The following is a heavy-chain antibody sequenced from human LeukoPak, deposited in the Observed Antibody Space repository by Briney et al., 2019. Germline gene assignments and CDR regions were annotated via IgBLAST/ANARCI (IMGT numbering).Heavy chain of an antibody. Sequence: PSGTLSLTCAVSGGSISSSAWWSWVRQAPGKGLEWVTGITWNGASTGFADSVKGRFTISRDNAKNSLYLGMSSLRAEDTALYYCAREYGDYSSYFDLWGRGTLVTVSS. CDR1: GGSISSSA. CDR2: ITWNGAST. CDR3: AREYGDYSSYFDL. D-gene: IGHD4-17*01. J-gene: IGHJ2*01. V-gene: IGHV3-20*04.